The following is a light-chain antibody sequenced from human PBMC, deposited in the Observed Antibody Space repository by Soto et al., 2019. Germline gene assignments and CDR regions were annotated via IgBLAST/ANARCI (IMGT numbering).Light chain of an antibody. CDR3: QQTNSFPLT. CDR1: HVISSW. J-gene: IGKJ4*01. CDR2: AAS. Sequence: DIQMTQSPSSVSASVGDRVTITCRSSHVISSWLAWYQQNPGKAPKLLIYAASSLQSGVPSRFSGSGSGTDFTLTISSLQPEDFATYYCQQTNSFPLTFGGGTKVEIK. V-gene: IGKV1-12*01.